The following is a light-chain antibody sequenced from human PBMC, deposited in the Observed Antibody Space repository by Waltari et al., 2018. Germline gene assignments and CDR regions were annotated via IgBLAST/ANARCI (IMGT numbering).Light chain of an antibody. V-gene: IGKV1-5*03. CDR2: KAS. CDR3: QQHNSYPWT. J-gene: IGKJ1*01. CDR1: QSISSW. Sequence: DIQMTQSPSTLSASVGDRVTITCRASQSISSWLDWYQQKPGKAPKLLIYKASSLESGAPSRFSGSGSGTEFTLTISSLQPGDFGTYYCQQHNSYPWTFGQGTKVEIK.